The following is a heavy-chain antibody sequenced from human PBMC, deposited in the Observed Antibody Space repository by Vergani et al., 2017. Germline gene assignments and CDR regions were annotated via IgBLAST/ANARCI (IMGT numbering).Heavy chain of an antibody. D-gene: IGHD3-10*01. V-gene: IGHV4-59*01. Sequence: QVQLQESGPGLVKPSETLSLTCTVSGGSISSYYWSWIRQPPGKGLEWIGYIYYSGSTKYNPSLKSRVTISVDTSKNQFSLKLSSVTAADTAVYYCARSATMVFDYWGQGTLVTVSS. CDR2: IYYSGST. CDR1: GGSISSYY. CDR3: ARSATMVFDY. J-gene: IGHJ4*02.